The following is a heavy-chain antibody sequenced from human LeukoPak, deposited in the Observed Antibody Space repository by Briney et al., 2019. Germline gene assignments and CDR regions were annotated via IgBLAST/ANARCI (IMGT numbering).Heavy chain of an antibody. CDR1: GFTFSSYT. D-gene: IGHD6-13*01. J-gene: IGHJ5*02. V-gene: IGHV3-23*01. CDR3: AKDQGQQQLVLPTGLFDP. Sequence: QPGGSLRLSCAASGFTFSSYTMSWVRQAPGKGLEWVSTITTSDGNTYYADSVKGRFTISRDNSKNTLYLQMNSLRAEDTAVYYCAKDQGQQQLVLPTGLFDPWGQGTLVTVSS. CDR2: ITTSDGNT.